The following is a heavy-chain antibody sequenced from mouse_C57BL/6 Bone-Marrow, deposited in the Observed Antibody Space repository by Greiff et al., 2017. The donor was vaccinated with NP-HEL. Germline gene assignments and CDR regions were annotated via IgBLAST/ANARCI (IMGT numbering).Heavy chain of an antibody. CDR1: GYTFTSYW. Sequence: VKLQQPGAELVKPGASVKLSCKASGYTFTSYWMHWVKQRPGQGLEWIGMIHPNSGSTNYNEKFKSKATLTVDKSSSTAYMQLSSLTSEDSAVYYCASPITTVVARYFDVWGTGTTVTVSS. J-gene: IGHJ1*03. V-gene: IGHV1-64*01. CDR2: IHPNSGST. CDR3: ASPITTVVARYFDV. D-gene: IGHD1-1*01.